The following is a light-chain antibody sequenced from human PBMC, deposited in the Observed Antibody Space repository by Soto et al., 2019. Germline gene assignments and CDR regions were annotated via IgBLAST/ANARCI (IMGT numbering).Light chain of an antibody. CDR3: QQSYNVPHT. CDR1: QSISIY. V-gene: IGKV1-39*01. Sequence: DIQMTQSPSSLSASIGDRVTITCRASQSISIYLNWYQQKPGKAPRLLIYAASSLQSGVPSRFSGGGSGADFTLTVSSLQPEDLGTYYCQQSYNVPHTFGQGTKVDIK. CDR2: AAS. J-gene: IGKJ1*01.